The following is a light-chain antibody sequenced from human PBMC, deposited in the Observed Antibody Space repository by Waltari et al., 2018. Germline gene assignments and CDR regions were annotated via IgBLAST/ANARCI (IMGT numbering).Light chain of an antibody. CDR2: GAS. J-gene: IGKJ3*01. CDR1: QSVFSAY. Sequence: EIVLTQSPGTLSLSPGDRATLSCRASQSVFSAYLAWYPQTPGQAPRLLIYGASRRATGIPARFSGSGSGTDFTLTISSLEPEDFAVYYCQHRDHWPPDATFGPGTKVDI. V-gene: IGKV3D-20*02. CDR3: QHRDHWPPDAT.